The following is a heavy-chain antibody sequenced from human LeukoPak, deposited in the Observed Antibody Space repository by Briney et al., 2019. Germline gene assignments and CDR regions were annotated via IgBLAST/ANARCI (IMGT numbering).Heavy chain of an antibody. D-gene: IGHD3-22*01. Sequence: SETLSLTCAVYGGSFSGYYWSWIRQPPGKGLEWIGEINHSGSTNYNPSLKSRVTISVDTSKNQFSLKLSSVTAADTAVYYCARGPSLTYDSSGYYCWGQGTLVTVSS. J-gene: IGHJ4*02. V-gene: IGHV4-34*01. CDR2: INHSGST. CDR1: GGSFSGYY. CDR3: ARGPSLTYDSSGYYC.